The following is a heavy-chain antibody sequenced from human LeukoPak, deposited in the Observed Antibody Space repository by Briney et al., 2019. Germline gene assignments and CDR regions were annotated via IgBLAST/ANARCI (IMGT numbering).Heavy chain of an antibody. J-gene: IGHJ6*02. Sequence: GESLKISCKGSGYSFTSYWISWVRQMPGKGLEWIGRIDPSDSCTKYSPSFQGHVTISGDESISTAYLQWSSLKASDTAMYYCARHFLGELPDMDVWGQGTTVTVSS. CDR2: IDPSDSCT. V-gene: IGHV5-10-1*01. D-gene: IGHD1-26*01. CDR1: GYSFTSYW. CDR3: ARHFLGELPDMDV.